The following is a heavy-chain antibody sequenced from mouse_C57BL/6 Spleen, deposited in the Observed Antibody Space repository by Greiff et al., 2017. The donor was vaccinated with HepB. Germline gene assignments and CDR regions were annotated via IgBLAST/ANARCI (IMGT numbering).Heavy chain of an antibody. CDR2: IDPSDSET. Sequence: QVQLQQPGAELVRPGSSVKLSCKASGYTFTSYWMHWVKQRPIQGLEWIGNIDPSDSETHYNQKFKDKATLTVDKSSSTAYMQLSSLTSEDSAVYYCVITTVVATDFDYWGQGTTLTVSS. CDR3: VITTVVATDFDY. V-gene: IGHV1-52*01. CDR1: GYTFTSYW. J-gene: IGHJ2*01. D-gene: IGHD1-1*01.